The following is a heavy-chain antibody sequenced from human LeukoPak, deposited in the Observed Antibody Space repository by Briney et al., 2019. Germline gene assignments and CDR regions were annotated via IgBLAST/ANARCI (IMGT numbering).Heavy chain of an antibody. CDR2: IHPHGREQ. Sequence: GGSLRLSCAASGFSFSIKWMSWVRQAPGKGLEWVGNIHPHGREQYPVDSVKGRFTISRDNTRNSLFLQMNSLRVEDTAVYYCASQSYARFDPWGQGTLVTVSS. CDR3: ASQSYARFDP. J-gene: IGHJ5*02. D-gene: IGHD3-16*01. CDR1: GFSFSIKW. V-gene: IGHV3-7*01.